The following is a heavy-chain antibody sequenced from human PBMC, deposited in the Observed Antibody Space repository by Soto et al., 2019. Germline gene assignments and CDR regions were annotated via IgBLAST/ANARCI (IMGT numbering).Heavy chain of an antibody. CDR1: GYTFTSYG. CDR2: ISAYNGNT. J-gene: IGHJ3*02. D-gene: IGHD2-15*01. V-gene: IGHV1-18*01. Sequence: QVQLVQSGAEVKKPGASVKVSCKASGYTFTSYGISWVRQAPGQGLEWMGWISAYNGNTNYAQKLQGRVTMTTDTSTSTAYMELRSLRSDDTSAYYCARHQNQWWYRNHDAFDIWGQGTMVTVSS. CDR3: ARHQNQWWYRNHDAFDI.